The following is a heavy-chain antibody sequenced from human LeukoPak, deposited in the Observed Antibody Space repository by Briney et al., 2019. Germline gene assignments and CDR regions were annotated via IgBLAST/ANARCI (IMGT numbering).Heavy chain of an antibody. D-gene: IGHD2-2*01. CDR2: IYTSGST. CDR1: GGSISSYY. J-gene: IGHJ6*03. CDR3: STSSSYYYYMDV. V-gene: IGHV4-4*07. Sequence: PSETLSLTCTVSGGSISSYYWSWIQQPAGKGLEWIGRIYTSGSTNYNPSLKSRVTMSVDTSKNQFSLKLSSVTAADTAVYYCSTSSSYYYYMDVWGKGTTVTVSS.